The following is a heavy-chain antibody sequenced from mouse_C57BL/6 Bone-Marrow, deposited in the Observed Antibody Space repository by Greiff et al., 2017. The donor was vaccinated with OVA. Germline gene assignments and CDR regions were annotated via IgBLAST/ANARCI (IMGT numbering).Heavy chain of an antibody. CDR3: AKRSVIYEDDRCWYFDV. D-gene: IGHD2-4*01. J-gene: IGHJ1*03. CDR1: GYTFTSFT. Sequence: QVQLKQSGAELARPGASVKMSCKASGYTFTSFTMHWVKQRPGQGREWIGSIIPSSGYPKYNQKFKDKSTLTADKPSSTAYMQLSSLTSQDSAVDYCAKRSVIYEDDRCWYFDVWGTGTTVTVSS. V-gene: IGHV1-4*01. CDR2: IIPSSGYP.